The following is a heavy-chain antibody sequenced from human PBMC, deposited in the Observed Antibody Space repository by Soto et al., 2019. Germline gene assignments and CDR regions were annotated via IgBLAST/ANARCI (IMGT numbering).Heavy chain of an antibody. CDR2: ISSSSSYI. Sequence: PGGSLRLSCAASGFTFSSYSMNWVRQAPGKGLEWVSSISSSSSYIYYADSVKGRFTISRDNAKNSLYLQMNSLRAEDTAVYYCAPTPGVMGDFDYWGQGTLVTVSS. V-gene: IGHV3-21*01. D-gene: IGHD3-16*01. CDR1: GFTFSSYS. CDR3: APTPGVMGDFDY. J-gene: IGHJ4*02.